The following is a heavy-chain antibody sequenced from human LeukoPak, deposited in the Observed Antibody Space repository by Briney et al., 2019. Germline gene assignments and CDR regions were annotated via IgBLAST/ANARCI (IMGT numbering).Heavy chain of an antibody. Sequence: GGSLRLSCATSQFNFNSYGMTWVRQAPGKGLEWVSSISGGGVSTYYADSVKGRFTISRDNSKNTLYLQMNSLRAEDTAVYYCAKKFLSKNWNSYFDYWGQGTLVTVSS. D-gene: IGHD1-7*01. CDR2: ISGGGVST. CDR3: AKKFLSKNWNSYFDY. CDR1: QFNFNSYG. V-gene: IGHV3-23*01. J-gene: IGHJ4*02.